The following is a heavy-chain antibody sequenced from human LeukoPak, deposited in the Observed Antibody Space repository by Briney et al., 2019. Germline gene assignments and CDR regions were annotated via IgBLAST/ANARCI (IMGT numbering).Heavy chain of an antibody. CDR1: GYTFTSYD. CDR2: INTNTGNP. D-gene: IGHD6-6*01. CDR3: ARVGAYSSFHLYYYYYMDV. V-gene: IGHV7-4-1*02. J-gene: IGHJ6*03. Sequence: ASVKVSCKASGYTFTSYDINWVRQATGQGLEWMGWINTNTGNPTYAQGFTGRFVFSLDTSVSTAYLQISSLKAEDTAVYYCARVGAYSSFHLYYYYYMDVWGKGTTVTVSS.